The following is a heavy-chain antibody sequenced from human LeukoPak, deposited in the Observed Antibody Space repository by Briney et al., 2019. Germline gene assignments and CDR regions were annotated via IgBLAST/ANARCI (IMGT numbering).Heavy chain of an antibody. CDR3: AKDEATSGGGLAS. D-gene: IGHD3-16*01. J-gene: IGHJ1*01. CDR2: MYTGGTT. CDR1: GFSVSGTH. Sequence: GGSLRLSCAASGFSVSGTHMTWVRQAPGKGLEWASAMYTGGTTYYADSVSGRFTIFRDNAKNTLYLQMNSLRPEDTAVYYCAKDEATSGGGLASWGQGALVIVSS. V-gene: IGHV3-53*01.